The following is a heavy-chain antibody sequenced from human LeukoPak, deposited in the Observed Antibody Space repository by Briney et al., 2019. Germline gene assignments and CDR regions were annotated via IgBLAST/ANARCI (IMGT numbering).Heavy chain of an antibody. Sequence: PGGSLRLSCAASGFTFSPYWMTWVRQGPGKGLEWVANIKQDGSEEYYVDSVKGRFTISRDNAKKSLFLQMNSLRVEDTAVYFCARGRITVTGAIHYYMDVWGNGTTVIVPS. CDR3: ARGRITVTGAIHYYMDV. V-gene: IGHV3-7*03. D-gene: IGHD1-1*01. CDR1: GFTFSPYW. J-gene: IGHJ6*03. CDR2: IKQDGSEE.